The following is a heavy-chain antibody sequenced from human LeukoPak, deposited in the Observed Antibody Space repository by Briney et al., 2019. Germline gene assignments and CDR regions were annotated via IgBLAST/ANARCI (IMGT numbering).Heavy chain of an antibody. CDR3: ARALSWTTESYYYMDV. CDR2: MNPNSGNT. CDR1: GYTFTSYD. Sequence: ASVKVSCKASGYTFTSYDVNWLRPATGQGLEWLGWMNPNSGNTGYAQNFQGRVTMTMNTSITTAYMELSSLRSEDTAVYYCARALSWTTESYYYMDVWGKGTTVTVSS. J-gene: IGHJ6*03. D-gene: IGHD3/OR15-3a*01. V-gene: IGHV1-8*01.